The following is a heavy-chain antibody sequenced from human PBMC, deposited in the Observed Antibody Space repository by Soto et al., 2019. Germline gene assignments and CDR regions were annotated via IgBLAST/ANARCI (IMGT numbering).Heavy chain of an antibody. J-gene: IGHJ6*02. CDR1: GFTFSSYW. V-gene: IGHV3-7*03. Sequence: GGSLRLSCAASGFTFSSYWMSWVRQAPGKGLEWVANIKQDGSEKYYVDSVKGRFTISRDNAKNSLYLQMNSLRAEDTAVYYCARASLPAAIPPNLYYSFYGMDVWGPGTTATVSS. CDR2: IKQDGSEK. CDR3: ARASLPAAIPPNLYYSFYGMDV. D-gene: IGHD2-2*02.